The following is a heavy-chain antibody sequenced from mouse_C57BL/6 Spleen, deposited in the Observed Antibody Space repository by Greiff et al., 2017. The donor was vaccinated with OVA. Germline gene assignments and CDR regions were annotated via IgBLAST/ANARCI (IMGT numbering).Heavy chain of an antibody. J-gene: IGHJ3*01. CDR2: ISSGSSTI. CDR3: ARDGSAWFAY. CDR1: GFTFSDYG. Sequence: VKLMESGGGLVKPGGSLKLSCAASGFTFSDYGMHWVRQAPEKGLEWVAYISSGSSTIYYADTVKGRFTISRDNAKNTLFLQMTSLRSEDTAMYYCARDGSAWFAYWGQGTLVTVSA. V-gene: IGHV5-17*01. D-gene: IGHD2-3*01.